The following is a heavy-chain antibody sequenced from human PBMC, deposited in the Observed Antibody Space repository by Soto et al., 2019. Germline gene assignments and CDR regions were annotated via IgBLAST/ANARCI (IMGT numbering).Heavy chain of an antibody. CDR1: GFTFSTYW. Sequence: EVQLVESGGGLVQPGESLRLSCAASGFTFSTYWMTWVRQAPGKGLEWVANIKQDGTAQYYVGSVKGRFTISRDNAKNSLYLQMNSLRAEDTAAYYCGGSSGWPGVYDYWGQGTLVAVSS. CDR2: IKQDGTAQ. V-gene: IGHV3-7*05. D-gene: IGHD6-19*01. J-gene: IGHJ4*02. CDR3: GGSSGWPGVYDY.